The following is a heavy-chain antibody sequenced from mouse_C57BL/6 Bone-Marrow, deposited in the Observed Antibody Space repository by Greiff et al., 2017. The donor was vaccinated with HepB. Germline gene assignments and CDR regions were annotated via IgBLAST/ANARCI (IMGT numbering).Heavy chain of an antibody. CDR2: IYPRSGNT. CDR3: APSYYDYGAY. Sequence: QVQLQQSGAELARPGASVKLSCKASGYTFTSYGISWVKQRTGQGLEWIGEIYPRSGNTYYNEKFKGKATLTADKSSSTAYMELRSLTSEDSAVYFCAPSYYDYGAYWGQGTLVTVSA. CDR1: GYTFTSYG. J-gene: IGHJ3*01. D-gene: IGHD2-4*01. V-gene: IGHV1-81*01.